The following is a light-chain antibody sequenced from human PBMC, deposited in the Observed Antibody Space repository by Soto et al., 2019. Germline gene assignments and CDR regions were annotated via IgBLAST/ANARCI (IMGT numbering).Light chain of an antibody. V-gene: IGKV1-9*01. CDR3: QQLNNYPPT. Sequence: QLAQSPASLSASVGDRVTITCRASQGISSYLAWYQQKPGKAPKLLIYAASTLQSGVPSRFSGSGSGTDFTLTISSLQPEDFATYYCQQLNNYPPTFGQGTKVDIK. CDR2: AAS. J-gene: IGKJ1*01. CDR1: QGISSY.